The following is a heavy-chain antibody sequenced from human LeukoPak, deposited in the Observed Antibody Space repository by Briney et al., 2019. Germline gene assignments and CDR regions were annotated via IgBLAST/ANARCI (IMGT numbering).Heavy chain of an antibody. CDR2: IYYSGST. V-gene: IGHV4-59*01. CDR3: ARDLGEKQWLVRDSGWFDP. Sequence: TPSETLSLTCTVSGGSISSYYWSWIRQPPGKGLEWLGYIYYSGSTYYNPSLKSRVTISVDTSKNQFSLKLSSVTAADTAVYYCARDLGEKQWLVRDSGWFDPWGQGTLVTVSS. D-gene: IGHD6-19*01. CDR1: GGSISSYY. J-gene: IGHJ5*02.